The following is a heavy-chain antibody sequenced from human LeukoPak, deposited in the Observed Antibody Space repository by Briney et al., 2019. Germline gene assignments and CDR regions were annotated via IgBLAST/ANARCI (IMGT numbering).Heavy chain of an antibody. CDR3: ARGDVSSSSGYFDY. CDR1: GGSFSGYY. D-gene: IGHD6-6*01. CDR2: INHSGST. J-gene: IGHJ4*02. Sequence: SETLSLTCAVYGGSFSGYYWSWIRQPPGKGLEWIGEINHSGSTNYNPSLKSRVTISVDTSENQFSLKLSSVTAADTAVYYCARGDVSSSSGYFDYWGQGTLVTVSS. V-gene: IGHV4-34*01.